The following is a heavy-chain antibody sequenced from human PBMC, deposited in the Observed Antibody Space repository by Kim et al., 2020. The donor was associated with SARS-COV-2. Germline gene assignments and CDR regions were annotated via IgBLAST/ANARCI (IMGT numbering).Heavy chain of an antibody. CDR3: ARHTDSYAFYPFDY. CDR2: IYYSGST. V-gene: IGHV4-39*01. D-gene: IGHD3-16*01. J-gene: IGHJ4*02. Sequence: SETLSLTCTVSGGSISSTSYYWGWIRQPPGKGLEWTGSIYYSGSTYYNPSLKSRVTISVDSSKNQFSLKLTSVTAADTAVYYCARHTDSYAFYPFDYWGQGTLVTVSS. CDR1: GGSISSTSYY.